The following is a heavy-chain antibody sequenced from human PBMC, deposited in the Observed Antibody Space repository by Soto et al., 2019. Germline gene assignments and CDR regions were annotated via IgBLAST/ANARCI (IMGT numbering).Heavy chain of an antibody. V-gene: IGHV4-34*01. CDR1: GGSVNGYY. Sequence: PSETLSLTCGVYGGSVNGYYWNWIRHPPGKGLEWIGEINHTGGPHYNPSVKRRVTMSVDTSKNQLSLRLSSVTAAATAIYYCATRITVFGLLIPPFDPWRQGTQVTVSS. CDR3: ATRITVFGLLIPPFDP. CDR2: INHTGGP. D-gene: IGHD3-3*01. J-gene: IGHJ5*02.